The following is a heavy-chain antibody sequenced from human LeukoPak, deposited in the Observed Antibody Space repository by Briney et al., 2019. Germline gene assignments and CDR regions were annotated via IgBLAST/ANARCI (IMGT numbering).Heavy chain of an antibody. J-gene: IGHJ5*02. CDR1: GFTFSSYA. CDR2: ISGSGGST. Sequence: PGGSLRLSCAASGFTFSSYAMSWVRQAPGKGLEWVSAISGSGGSTYYADSVRGRFTISRDNAQTSLYLQINSLRVEDTAVYYCARGTGDYCSSTTCRADWFDPWGQGTLVTVSS. D-gene: IGHD2-2*01. CDR3: ARGTGDYCSSTTCRADWFDP. V-gene: IGHV3-23*01.